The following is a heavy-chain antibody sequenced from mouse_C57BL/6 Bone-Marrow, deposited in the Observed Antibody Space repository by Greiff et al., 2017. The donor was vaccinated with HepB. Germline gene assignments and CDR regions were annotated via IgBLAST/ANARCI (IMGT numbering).Heavy chain of an antibody. CDR1: GYTFTDYY. J-gene: IGHJ1*03. CDR3: ARSKDLPYYYYNVGYFDV. V-gene: IGHV1-76*01. CDR2: IYPGSGNT. D-gene: IGHD2-4*01. Sequence: QVQLQQSGAELVRPGASVKLSCKASGYTFTDYYINWVKQRPGQGLEWIARIYPGSGNTYYNEKFKGKATLTAEKSSSTTYMQLSNLTSEDSAVYFCARSKDLPYYYYNVGYFDVWGTGTTVTVSS.